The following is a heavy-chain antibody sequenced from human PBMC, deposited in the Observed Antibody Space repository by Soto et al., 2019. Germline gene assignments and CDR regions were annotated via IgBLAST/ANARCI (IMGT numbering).Heavy chain of an antibody. J-gene: IGHJ4*02. D-gene: IGHD3-22*01. V-gene: IGHV1-69*12. CDR3: ARGWSYDSSGYYYYF. Sequence: QVQLVQSGAEVKQXGSSVKVSCKASGGTFSNYAISWVRQAPGQGLEWMGGIIPMFGTANYAQKFQGRVTITADESTRTAYMELSSLRSEDTALYDCARGWSYDSSGYYYYFWGQGTLVTVSS. CDR2: IIPMFGTA. CDR1: GGTFSNYA.